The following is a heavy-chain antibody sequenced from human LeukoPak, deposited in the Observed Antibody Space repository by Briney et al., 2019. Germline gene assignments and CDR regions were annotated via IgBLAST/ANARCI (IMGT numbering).Heavy chain of an antibody. Sequence: GGSLRLSCAASGFTFSSYAMHWVRQAPGKGLEWVAVISYDGSNKYYADSVKGRFTISRDNSENTLYLQMNSLTAEDTAVYSCARDEAGREMPTGPWGQGTLVTVSS. CDR2: ISYDGSNK. D-gene: IGHD5-24*01. CDR1: GFTFSSYA. J-gene: IGHJ5*02. CDR3: ARDEAGREMPTGP. V-gene: IGHV3-30-3*01.